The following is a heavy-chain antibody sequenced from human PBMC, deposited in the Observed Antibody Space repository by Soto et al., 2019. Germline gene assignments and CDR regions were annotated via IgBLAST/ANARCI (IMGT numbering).Heavy chain of an antibody. Sequence: PGGSLRLSCAASGFTFSSYGMHWVRQAPGKGLEWVAVIWYDGGNKYYADSVKGRFTISRDNSKNTLYLQMNSLRAEDTAVYYCARGDGFGEFSTYFDYWGQGTLVTVSS. CDR2: IWYDGGNK. J-gene: IGHJ4*02. V-gene: IGHV3-33*01. CDR1: GFTFSSYG. CDR3: ARGDGFGEFSTYFDY. D-gene: IGHD3-10*01.